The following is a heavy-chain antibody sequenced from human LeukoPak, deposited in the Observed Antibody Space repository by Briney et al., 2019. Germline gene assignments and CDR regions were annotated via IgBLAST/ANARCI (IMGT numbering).Heavy chain of an antibody. D-gene: IGHD5-18*01. J-gene: IGHJ4*02. CDR1: GFTFSSYA. V-gene: IGHV3-30*04. CDR3: ARGNVDTAMVGPPFDY. CDR2: ISYDGSNK. Sequence: GRSLRLSCAASGFTFSSYAMHWVRQAPGKGLEWVAVISYDGSNKYYADSVKGRFTISRDNSKNTLYLQMNSLRAEDTAVYYCARGNVDTAMVGPPFDYWGQGTLVTVSS.